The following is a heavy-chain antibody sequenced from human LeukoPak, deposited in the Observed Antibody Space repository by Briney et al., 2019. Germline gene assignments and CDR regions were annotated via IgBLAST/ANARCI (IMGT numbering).Heavy chain of an antibody. V-gene: IGHV1-69*04. CDR2: IIPILGIA. Sequence: ASVKVSCKASGGTFSSYAISWVRQAPGQGLEWMGRIIPILGIANYAQKFQGRVTITADKSTSTAYMELSSLRSEDTAVYYCAREAKQQLVPNLWGQGTLVTVSS. J-gene: IGHJ5*02. D-gene: IGHD6-13*01. CDR3: AREAKQQLVPNL. CDR1: GGTFSSYA.